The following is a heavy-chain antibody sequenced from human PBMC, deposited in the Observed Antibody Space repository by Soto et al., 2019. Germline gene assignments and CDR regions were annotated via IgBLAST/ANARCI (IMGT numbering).Heavy chain of an antibody. Sequence: SETLSLTCTVSAGSISSSSYYWGWIRQPPGKGLEWIGSIYYSGSTYYNPSLKSRVTISVDTSKNQFSLKLSSVTAADTAVYYCATVWFEESPHWGQGTLVTVSS. CDR2: IYYSGST. J-gene: IGHJ1*01. V-gene: IGHV4-39*01. CDR3: ATVWFEESPH. CDR1: AGSISSSSYY. D-gene: IGHD3-10*01.